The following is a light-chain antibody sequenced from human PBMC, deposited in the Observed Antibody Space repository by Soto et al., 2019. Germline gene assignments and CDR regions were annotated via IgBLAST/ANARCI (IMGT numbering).Light chain of an antibody. CDR3: QQHKTYPLT. Sequence: DIQLTQSPSFLSASVGDRVTITCRVSQGISSSFAWYQQKPGKAPKLLIYDASTLQSGVPSRFSGSGSGTEFTLTISSLQPEDSATYYCQQHKTYPLTFGGGTQVEIK. J-gene: IGKJ4*01. CDR1: QGISSS. V-gene: IGKV1-9*01. CDR2: DAS.